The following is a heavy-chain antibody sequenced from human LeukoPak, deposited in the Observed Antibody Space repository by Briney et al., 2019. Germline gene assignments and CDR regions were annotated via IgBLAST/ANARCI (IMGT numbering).Heavy chain of an antibody. Sequence: ASVKVSCKASGYTFTGYYMQWLRQAPGQGLEWMGWIHPNSGDTKYSQKFRGRVTVTRDTSISTAYMELSSLRSDDTAVYYCAKERGGGYYFEYWGQGTLVTASS. J-gene: IGHJ4*02. CDR2: IHPNSGDT. D-gene: IGHD3-16*01. CDR3: AKERGGGYYFEY. V-gene: IGHV1-2*02. CDR1: GYTFTGYY.